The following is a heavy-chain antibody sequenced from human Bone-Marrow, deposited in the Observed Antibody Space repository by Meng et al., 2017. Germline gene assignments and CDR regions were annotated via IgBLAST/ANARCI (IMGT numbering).Heavy chain of an antibody. CDR3: SGHVDY. V-gene: IGHV3-15*01. CDR1: GFTFSNAW. Sequence: EVQLGESGGGFVKPGGSLRLSCAASGFTFSNAWMTWVRQAPGKGLEWIGRMKSNVDGGTVDYAAAVKGRFFISRDGSENTFYLQMNSLKTEDTAVYYCSGHVDYWGHGTLVTVSS. J-gene: IGHJ4*01. CDR2: MKSNVDGGTV.